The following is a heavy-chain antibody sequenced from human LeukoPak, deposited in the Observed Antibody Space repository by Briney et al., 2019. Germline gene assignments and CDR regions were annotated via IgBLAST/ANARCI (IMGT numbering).Heavy chain of an antibody. CDR2: FDPEDGET. Sequence: ASVMVSCKVSGYTLTELSMHWVRQAPGKGLEWMGGFDPEDGETIYAQKFQGRVTMTEDTSTDTAYMELSSLRSEDTAVYYCATGLRGENWFDPWGQGTLVTVSS. CDR3: ATGLRGENWFDP. CDR1: GYTLTELS. D-gene: IGHD3-10*01. V-gene: IGHV1-24*01. J-gene: IGHJ5*02.